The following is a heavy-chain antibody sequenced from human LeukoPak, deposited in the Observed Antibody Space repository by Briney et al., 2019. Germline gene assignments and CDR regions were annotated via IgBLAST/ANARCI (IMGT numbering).Heavy chain of an antibody. D-gene: IGHD6-13*01. CDR1: GYTFTSYY. V-gene: IGHV1-46*01. CDR2: INPSGGST. J-gene: IGHJ3*02. Sequence: ASVKVSCKASGYTFTSYYMHWVRQAPGQGLEWMGIINPSGGSTSYAQKFQGRVTMTTDTSTSTAYMELRSLRSDDTAVYYCARWQHDAFDIWGQGTMVTVSS. CDR3: ARWQHDAFDI.